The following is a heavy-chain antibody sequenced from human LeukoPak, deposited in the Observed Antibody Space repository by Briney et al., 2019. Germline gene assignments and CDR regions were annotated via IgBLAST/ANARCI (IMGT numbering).Heavy chain of an antibody. CDR1: GYTLTELS. D-gene: IGHD4-23*01. Sequence: ASVKVSCKVSGYTLTELSMHWVRQAPGKGLEWMGGFDPEDGETIYAQKFQGRVTMTEDTSTDTAYMELSSLRSEDTAVYYCATDSRNTVVTPGAFDIWGQGTMVTVSS. V-gene: IGHV1-24*01. CDR2: FDPEDGET. CDR3: ATDSRNTVVTPGAFDI. J-gene: IGHJ3*02.